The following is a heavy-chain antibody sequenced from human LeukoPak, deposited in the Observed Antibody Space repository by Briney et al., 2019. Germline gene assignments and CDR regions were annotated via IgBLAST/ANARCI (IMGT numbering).Heavy chain of an antibody. J-gene: IGHJ4*02. CDR1: GFIFNDFW. CDR2: ISSDGSTP. CDR3: GTAQY. V-gene: IGHV3-74*01. Sequence: GGSLRLSCAASGFIFNDFWMHWLRQVPGKGPVWVSRISSDGSTPYYADSVKGRFTISRDNAKNTLYLQMSSLRVEDTAVYYCGTAQYWGQGTLLTVSS.